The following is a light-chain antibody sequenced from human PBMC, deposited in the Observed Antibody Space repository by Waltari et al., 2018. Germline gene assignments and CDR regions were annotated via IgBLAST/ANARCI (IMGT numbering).Light chain of an antibody. CDR1: QSLTKRY. Sequence: VLTQSPGTLSLSPGERATLSCRASQSLTKRYVAWYQQKPGQAPRLLIYGASSRAAGIPDRFSGSGSGTDFTLTISSLEPEDSAVYYCQQYGSSILYTFGQGTKLEIK. CDR3: QQYGSSILYT. V-gene: IGKV3-20*01. CDR2: GAS. J-gene: IGKJ2*01.